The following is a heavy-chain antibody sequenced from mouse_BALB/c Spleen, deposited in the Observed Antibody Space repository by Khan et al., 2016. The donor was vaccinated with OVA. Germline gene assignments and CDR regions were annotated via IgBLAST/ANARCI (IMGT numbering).Heavy chain of an antibody. CDR1: GFTFSSYA. D-gene: IGHD1-1*01. V-gene: IGHV5-9-3*01. CDR3: ARPPITTVVATSYWFFDV. CDR2: ISSGDTYT. J-gene: IGHJ1*01. Sequence: EVELMESGGGLVKPGGSLKLSCAASGFTFSSYAMSWVRQTPEKRLEWVATISSGDTYTYYPDSVKGRFTISRDNAKNTLYLQMSSLRSEDTAMYYCARPPITTVVATSYWFFDVWGAGTTVTVSA.